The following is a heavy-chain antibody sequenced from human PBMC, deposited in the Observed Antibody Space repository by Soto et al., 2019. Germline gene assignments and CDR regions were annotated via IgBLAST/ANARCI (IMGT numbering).Heavy chain of an antibody. Sequence: QVQLQESGPGLVKPSQTLSLTCTVSGGSISSGDYKWSWIRQPPGKGLEWIGYIYYSGYNYNNPSLKSRVTMSVDTSKNLFSPKLSSVTAADTAVYYCARSDNYVPFEYWGQGTLVTVSS. D-gene: IGHD4-4*01. CDR1: GGSISSGDYK. CDR2: IYYSGYN. J-gene: IGHJ4*02. CDR3: ARSDNYVPFEY. V-gene: IGHV4-30-4*01.